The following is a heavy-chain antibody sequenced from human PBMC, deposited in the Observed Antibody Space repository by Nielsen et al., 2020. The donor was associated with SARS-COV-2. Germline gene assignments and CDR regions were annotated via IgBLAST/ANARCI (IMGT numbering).Heavy chain of an antibody. Sequence: SETLSLTCTVSGGSISSGVYYWSWIRQLPGKGLEWIGYSYYSGSTHYNPSLKSRVTISFDTSKNQFSLNLSSVTAADTAVYYCARDFGDSGTSFDPWGQGTLVTVSS. CDR1: GGSISSGVYY. CDR2: SYYSGST. J-gene: IGHJ5*02. V-gene: IGHV4-31*03. CDR3: ARDFGDSGTSFDP. D-gene: IGHD3-10*01.